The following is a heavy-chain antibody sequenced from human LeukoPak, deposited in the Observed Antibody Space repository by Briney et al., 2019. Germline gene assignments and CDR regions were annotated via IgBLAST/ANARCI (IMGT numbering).Heavy chain of an antibody. CDR2: IYSSGVT. CDR1: GGSINGSRCY. Sequence: KASETLSLTCTVSGGSINGSRCYWNWVRQPAGKGLEWIGRIYSSGVTNYSPSLKSRVSISIDKSKNIFSLMLTSVTAADTAVYYCARVSQYSSGWYAGYYFDYWGQGTLVTVSS. D-gene: IGHD6-19*01. J-gene: IGHJ4*02. V-gene: IGHV4-61*02. CDR3: ARVSQYSSGWYAGYYFDY.